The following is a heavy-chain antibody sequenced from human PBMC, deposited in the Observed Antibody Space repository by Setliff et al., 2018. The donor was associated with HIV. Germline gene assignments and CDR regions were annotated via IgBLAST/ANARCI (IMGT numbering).Heavy chain of an antibody. D-gene: IGHD6-13*01. CDR2: IYYSGST. CDR3: ARDPGGGIDYYYYMDV. CDR1: GGSISSHY. V-gene: IGHV4-59*11. Sequence: NPSETLSLTCTVSGGSISSHYWSWIRQPPGKGLEWIGYIYYSGSTNYNPSLKSRVTISVDTSKNQFSLKLSSVTAADTAVYYCARDPGGGIDYYYYMDVWGKGTTVTV. J-gene: IGHJ6*03.